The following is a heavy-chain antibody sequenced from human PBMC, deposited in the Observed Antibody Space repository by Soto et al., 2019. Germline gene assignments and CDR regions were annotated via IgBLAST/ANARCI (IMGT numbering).Heavy chain of an antibody. CDR1: GYRFTDYY. V-gene: IGHV1-46*01. Sequence: ASVKVSCKASGYRFTDYYLHWVRQAPGHGLEWMGFINPISGTTTYAQNFQGRLSMTRETSTSTGYMYLSSLRSEDTAVYYCAKGIYPYSGFDDWGQGTPVTVSS. CDR2: INPISGTT. D-gene: IGHD4-4*01. J-gene: IGHJ4*02. CDR3: AKGIYPYSGFDD.